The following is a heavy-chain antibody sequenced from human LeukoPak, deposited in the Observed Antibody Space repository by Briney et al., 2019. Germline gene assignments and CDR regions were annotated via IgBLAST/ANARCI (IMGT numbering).Heavy chain of an antibody. Sequence: GGSLRLSGAASGFTFSSYAMSWVRQAPGKGLEWVSAISGSGGSTYYADSVKGRFTISRDNSKNTLYLQMNSLRAEDTAVYYCAKRPGPRAYYGMDVWGQGTTVTVSS. CDR2: ISGSGGST. J-gene: IGHJ6*02. V-gene: IGHV3-23*01. CDR1: GFTFSSYA. CDR3: AKRPGPRAYYGMDV. D-gene: IGHD1-1*01.